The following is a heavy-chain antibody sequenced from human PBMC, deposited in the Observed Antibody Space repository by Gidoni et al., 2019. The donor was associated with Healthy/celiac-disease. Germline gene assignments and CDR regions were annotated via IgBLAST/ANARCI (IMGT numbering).Heavy chain of an antibody. D-gene: IGHD4-17*01. CDR2: IKQDGSEK. CDR1: GFTFSSYW. CDR3: ARERAVTTDAFDI. J-gene: IGHJ3*02. Sequence: EVQLVESGGGLVQPGGSLRLSCAASGFTFSSYWMSWVRQAPGKGLEWVANIKQDGSEKYYVDSVKGRFTISRDNAKNSLYLQMNSLRAEDTAVYYCARERAVTTDAFDIWGQGTMVTVSS. V-gene: IGHV3-7*01.